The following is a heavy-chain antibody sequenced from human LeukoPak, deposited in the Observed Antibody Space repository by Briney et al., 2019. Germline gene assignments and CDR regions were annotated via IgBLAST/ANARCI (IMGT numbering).Heavy chain of an antibody. D-gene: IGHD3-3*01. Sequence: PGGSLRLSCAASGFTFSSYAMSWVRQAPGKGLEWVSAISGSGGSTYYADSVKGRFTISRDNSKNTLYLQMNSLRAEDTAVYYCAKFTHYDFWSGEVNYYFDYWGQGTLVTVSS. CDR1: GFTFSSYA. V-gene: IGHV3-23*01. CDR2: ISGSGGST. J-gene: IGHJ4*02. CDR3: AKFTHYDFWSGEVNYYFDY.